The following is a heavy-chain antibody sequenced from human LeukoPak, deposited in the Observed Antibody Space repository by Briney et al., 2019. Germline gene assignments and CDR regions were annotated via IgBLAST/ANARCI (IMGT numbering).Heavy chain of an antibody. CDR2: IYHSGST. Sequence: SETLSLTCTVSGYSISSGYYWGWIRQPPGKGLEWIRSIYHSGSTYYNPSLKSRVTISVDTSKNQFSLKLSSVTAPDTAVYYCARDLTGGSSWYQYYFDYWGQGTLVTVSS. CDR3: ARDLTGGSSWYQYYFDY. D-gene: IGHD6-13*01. J-gene: IGHJ4*02. V-gene: IGHV4-38-2*02. CDR1: GYSISSGYY.